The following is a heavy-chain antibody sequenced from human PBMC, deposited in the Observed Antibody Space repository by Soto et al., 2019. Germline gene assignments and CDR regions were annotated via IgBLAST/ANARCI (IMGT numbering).Heavy chain of an antibody. CDR2: IYYSGST. CDR1: GGSITGYY. CDR3: ARDGGKCAAPGTQYFQY. V-gene: IGHV4-59*01. Sequence: QVQLQESGPGLVKPSETLSLTCTVSGGSITGYYWSWIRQPPGKGLECIGHIYYSGSTNYNPSFKSRVTMSVDTPKNHFSLRLSSVTAADTAVYYCARDGGKCAAPGTQYFQYWGQGTPVTVS. J-gene: IGHJ1*01. D-gene: IGHD6-13*01.